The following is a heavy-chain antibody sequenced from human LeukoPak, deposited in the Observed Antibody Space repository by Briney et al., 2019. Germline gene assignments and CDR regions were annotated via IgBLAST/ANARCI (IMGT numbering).Heavy chain of an antibody. CDR2: ISGSGGST. J-gene: IGHJ3*02. V-gene: IGHV3-23*01. CDR1: GVTFSSYA. CDR3: ANQIVVVRYRAFDI. D-gene: IGHD3-22*01. Sequence: PGGSLRLSCAASGVTFSSYAMSWVRQAPGKGLEWVSAISGSGGSTYYADSVKGRFTISRDNSKNTLYLQMNSLRAEDTAVYYCANQIVVVRYRAFDIWGQGTMVTVSS.